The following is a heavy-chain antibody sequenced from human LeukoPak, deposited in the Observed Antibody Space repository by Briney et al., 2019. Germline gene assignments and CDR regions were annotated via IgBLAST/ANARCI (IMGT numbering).Heavy chain of an antibody. V-gene: IGHV1-18*01. CDR1: GYTFTSYG. J-gene: IGHJ4*02. Sequence: ASVKVSCKASGYTFTSYGISWVRQAPGQGLEWMGWISAYNGNTNYAQKLQGRVTMTTDTSTSTAYMELRSLRSEDTAVYYCARIRGTMIQYYFDYWGQGTLVTVSS. D-gene: IGHD3-22*01. CDR3: ARIRGTMIQYYFDY. CDR2: ISAYNGNT.